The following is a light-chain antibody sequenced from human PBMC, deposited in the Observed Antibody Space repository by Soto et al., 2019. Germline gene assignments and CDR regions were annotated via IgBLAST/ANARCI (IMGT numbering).Light chain of an antibody. Sequence: QLVLTEPPSVSGAPGQRVTISCTGSSSNIGAGYNVHWYQHLPGTAPKLLIFGNNNRPSGVPDRFSGSKSGTSASLAITGLQAEDEADYYCHSYDNNQSIVFGGGTKLTVL. CDR3: HSYDNNQSIV. CDR2: GNN. V-gene: IGLV1-40*01. CDR1: SSNIGAGYN. J-gene: IGLJ2*01.